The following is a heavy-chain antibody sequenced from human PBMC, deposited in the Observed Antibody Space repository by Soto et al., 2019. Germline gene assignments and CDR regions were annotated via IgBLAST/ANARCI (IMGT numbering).Heavy chain of an antibody. CDR2: IYYSGST. CDR3: ARGEEMTTVMALCY. D-gene: IGHD4-17*01. J-gene: IGHJ4*02. CDR1: GGSISSYY. Sequence: QVQLQESGPGLVKPSETLSLTCTVSGGSISSYYWSWIRQPPGKGLEWIGYIYYSGSTNYNPSLTRRVTITVDTSKNKFSLKQISVTAADTDVYYCARGEEMTTVMALCYWGQGTLVTVSS. V-gene: IGHV4-59*01.